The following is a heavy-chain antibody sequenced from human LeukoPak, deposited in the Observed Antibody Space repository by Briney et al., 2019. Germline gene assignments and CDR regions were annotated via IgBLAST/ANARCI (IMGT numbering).Heavy chain of an antibody. CDR3: ARDMATTLDP. D-gene: IGHD4-17*01. CDR2: ISSSSSYI. V-gene: IGHV3-21*01. J-gene: IGHJ5*02. Sequence: GGSLRLSCAASGFTFSSYSMNWVRQAPGKGLEWVSSISSSSSYIYYAGSVKGRFTISRDNAKNSLYLQMNSLRAEDTAVYYCARDMATTLDPWGQGTLVTASS. CDR1: GFTFSSYS.